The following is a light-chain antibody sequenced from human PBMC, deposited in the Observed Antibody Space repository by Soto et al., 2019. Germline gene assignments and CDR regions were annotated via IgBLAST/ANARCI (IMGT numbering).Light chain of an antibody. CDR1: ELGDKY. Sequence: SSELTQPPSVSVSPGQTASITCSGDELGDKYVCWYQQKPGQSPVLVIYEDNKRPSGIPERFSGSNSGNTATLTISETQTMDEADYYCQAWDSSTARFGTGTKLTVL. J-gene: IGLJ1*01. V-gene: IGLV3-1*01. CDR2: EDN. CDR3: QAWDSSTAR.